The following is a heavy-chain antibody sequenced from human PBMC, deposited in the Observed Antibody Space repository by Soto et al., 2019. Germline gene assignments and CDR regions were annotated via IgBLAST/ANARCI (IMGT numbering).Heavy chain of an antibody. Sequence: QVQLQQSGPGLVKPSQTLSLTCAISGDSVSSNSAAWNWIRQSPSRGLEWLGRTYYRSKWYNDYAVSVKSRIPINPDTSKNQFSLQLNSVTPEDTAVYYCARTEFIAARPRSWYFDLWGRGTLVTVSS. CDR3: ARTEFIAARPRSWYFDL. J-gene: IGHJ2*01. CDR2: TYYRSKWYN. D-gene: IGHD6-6*01. CDR1: GDSVSSNSAA. V-gene: IGHV6-1*01.